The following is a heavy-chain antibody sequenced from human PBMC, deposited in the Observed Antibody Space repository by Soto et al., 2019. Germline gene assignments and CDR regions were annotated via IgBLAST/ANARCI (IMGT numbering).Heavy chain of an antibody. V-gene: IGHV3-30-3*01. CDR3: ARGEGGSTSCYLN. D-gene: IGHD2-2*01. CDR2: ISYDGSNK. Sequence: QVQLVESGGGVVQPGRSLRLSCAASGFTFSSYAMHWVRQAPGKGLEWVAVISYDGSNKYYADSVKGRFTISRDNSKNTLYLQMNSLRAEDTAVYYCARGEGGSTSCYLNGGQGTLVTVSS. CDR1: GFTFSSYA. J-gene: IGHJ4*02.